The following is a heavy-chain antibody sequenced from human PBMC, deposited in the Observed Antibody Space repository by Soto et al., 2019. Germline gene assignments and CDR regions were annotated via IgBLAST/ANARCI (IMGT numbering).Heavy chain of an antibody. CDR2: IYYSGNT. J-gene: IGHJ4*02. CDR3: ARWSLTTTVTNFDY. D-gene: IGHD4-17*01. V-gene: IGHV4-30-4*01. CDR1: GGSISSGDYY. Sequence: PSETLSLTCTVSGGSISSGDYYWSWIRQPPGKGLEWIGYIYYSGNTYYSPSLKSRVTISVDTSKNQFSLKLSSVTAADTAVYYCARWSLTTTVTNFDYCGQGTLVTVSS.